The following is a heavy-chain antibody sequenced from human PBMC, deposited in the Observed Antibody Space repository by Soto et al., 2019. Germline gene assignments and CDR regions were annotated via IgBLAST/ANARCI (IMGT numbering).Heavy chain of an antibody. CDR3: ARLSSGWSITNNWFEP. CDR2: INHSGST. D-gene: IGHD6-19*01. V-gene: IGHV4-34*01. CDR1: GGTFSGYY. J-gene: IGHJ5*02. Sequence: TSETLSLTWAGYGGTFSGYYWSGIRQPPGKELEWIGEINHSGSTNYNPSLKSRVTISVDTPKNQFSLKLSSVTAADTAVYYCARLSSGWSITNNWFEPWGKGTMVTVSS.